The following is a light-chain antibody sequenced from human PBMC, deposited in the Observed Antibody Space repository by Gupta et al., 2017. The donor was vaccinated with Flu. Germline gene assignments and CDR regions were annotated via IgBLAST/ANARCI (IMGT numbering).Light chain of an antibody. J-gene: IGLJ2*01. Sequence: QSVLPQPPSVSGPPGQRVTISCSGDNSNLGTNYVYWYQHLPVAAPKLFIFRNNQRPSGVPARFSGSKSGTSASLAISGLQSEDEADYFCATWDDSLSGVVFGGGTKLTVL. CDR3: ATWDDSLSGVV. V-gene: IGLV1-47*01. CDR2: RNN. CDR1: NSNLGTNY.